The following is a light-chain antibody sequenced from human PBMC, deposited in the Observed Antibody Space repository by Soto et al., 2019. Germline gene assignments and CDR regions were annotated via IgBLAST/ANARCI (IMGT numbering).Light chain of an antibody. J-gene: IGLJ2*01. CDR3: SSHSSSGTLEV. CDR1: SSDVGGSNY. V-gene: IGLV2-14*03. CDR2: DVY. Sequence: QSALTQPASVSGSPGQSITISCAGTSSDVGGSNYVSWYQQHPGKAPKLMIYDVYNRPSGISNRFSGSKSGNTASLTISGLQAEGEADYYCSSHSSSGTLEVFGAGTKLTVL.